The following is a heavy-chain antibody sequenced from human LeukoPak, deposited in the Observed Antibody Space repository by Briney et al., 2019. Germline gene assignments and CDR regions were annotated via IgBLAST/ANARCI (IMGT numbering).Heavy chain of an antibody. Sequence: SETLSLTCSVSGGSISSSSYYWGWIRQPPGKGLEWIGSFYYSGSTYYNPSLKSRVTISVDTSKNQFSLKLTSVTAADTAVYYCARFPQLVPVDYWGQGTLVTVSS. CDR3: ARFPQLVPVDY. J-gene: IGHJ4*02. CDR2: FYYSGST. V-gene: IGHV4-39*01. CDR1: GGSISSSSYY. D-gene: IGHD6-13*01.